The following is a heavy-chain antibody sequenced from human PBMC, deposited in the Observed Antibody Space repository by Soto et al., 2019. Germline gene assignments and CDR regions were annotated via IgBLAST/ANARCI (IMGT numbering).Heavy chain of an antibody. CDR3: ARGGRGYTRDDTFDI. V-gene: IGHV3-21*01. Sequence: EVQLVESGGGLVKPGESLRLSCVASESTFSLYSMNWVRQAPGRGLEWVSSISSSSSPIFYADSVKGRFTISRDNAKSSLYLQMTSLRAEDMAVYYCARGGRGYTRDDTFDIWGQGTMVTVSS. D-gene: IGHD2-2*02. CDR2: ISSSSSPI. CDR1: ESTFSLYS. J-gene: IGHJ3*02.